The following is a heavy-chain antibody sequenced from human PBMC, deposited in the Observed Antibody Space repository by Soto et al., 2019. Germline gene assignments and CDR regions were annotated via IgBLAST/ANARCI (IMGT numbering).Heavy chain of an antibody. J-gene: IGHJ5*02. D-gene: IGHD4-17*01. V-gene: IGHV3-30*18. CDR3: AKNYGDYESDYWFDP. CDR1: GFTFSSYG. Sequence: VQLVESGGGVVQPGRSLRLSCAASGFTFSSYGMHWVRQAPGKGLEWVAVISYDGSNKYYADSVKGRFTISRDNSKNTLYLQMNSLRAEDTAVYYCAKNYGDYESDYWFDPWGQGTLVTVSS. CDR2: ISYDGSNK.